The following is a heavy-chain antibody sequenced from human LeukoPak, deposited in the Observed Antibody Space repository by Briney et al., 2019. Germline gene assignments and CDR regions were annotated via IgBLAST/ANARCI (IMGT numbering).Heavy chain of an antibody. Sequence: PGGSLRLSCAASGFTFSDYYMSWIRQAPGKGLEWVSYISSSSSYTNYADSVKGRFTISRDNANNFLYLQMNSLRAEDTALYYCARAYKDRSLAGKKEFFQHWGQGTLVTVSS. CDR2: ISSSSSYT. V-gene: IGHV3-11*05. CDR1: GFTFSDYY. CDR3: ARAYKDRSLAGKKEFFQH. D-gene: IGHD6-19*01. J-gene: IGHJ1*01.